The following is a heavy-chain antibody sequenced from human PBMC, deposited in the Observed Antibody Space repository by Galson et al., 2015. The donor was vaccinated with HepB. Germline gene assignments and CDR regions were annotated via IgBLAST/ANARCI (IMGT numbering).Heavy chain of an antibody. V-gene: IGHV3-53*01. Sequence: SLRLSCAASGFTVSSNYMTWVRQAPGKGLEWVSVIYSGDGTDYADSVKGRFTISRDNSKNTLYLQMNSLRAEDTAVYYCAKGYSRSWYSGLGYWGQGTLVTVSS. CDR2: IYSGDGT. D-gene: IGHD6-13*01. J-gene: IGHJ4*02. CDR3: AKGYSRSWYSGLGY. CDR1: GFTVSSNY.